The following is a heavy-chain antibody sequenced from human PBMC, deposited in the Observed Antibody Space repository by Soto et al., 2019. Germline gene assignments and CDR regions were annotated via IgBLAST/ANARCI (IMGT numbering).Heavy chain of an antibody. CDR1: GFTFSSYS. CDR3: ARSPRVVVAARGSSRYYFDY. V-gene: IGHV3-21*01. J-gene: IGHJ4*02. Sequence: GGSLRLSCAASGFTFSSYSMNWVRQAPGKGLEWVSSISSSSSYIYYADSVKGRFTISRDNAKNSLYLQMNSLRAEDTAVYYCARSPRVVVAARGSSRYYFDYWGQGTLVTVSS. D-gene: IGHD2-15*01. CDR2: ISSSSSYI.